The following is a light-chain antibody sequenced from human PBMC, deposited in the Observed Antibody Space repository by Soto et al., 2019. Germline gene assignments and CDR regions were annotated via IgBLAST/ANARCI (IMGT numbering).Light chain of an antibody. CDR3: QKYNSAPLT. V-gene: IGKV1-27*01. Sequence: DIQMTQSPSSLSASVGDRVTITCRASQGFSTYLAWYQQKPGKVPKLLIYAASTLQSGVPSRFSGSGSAADFTLTISSLQPEDVATYYCQKYNSAPLTFGQGTKVEIK. CDR1: QGFSTY. CDR2: AAS. J-gene: IGKJ1*01.